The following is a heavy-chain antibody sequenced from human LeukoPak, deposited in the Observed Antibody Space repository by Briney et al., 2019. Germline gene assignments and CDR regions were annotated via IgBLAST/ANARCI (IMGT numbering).Heavy chain of an antibody. J-gene: IGHJ4*02. Sequence: DYVKGRFTISRDNSKNTLYLQLNSLRAEDRAVYYCARGSGSFSGGFDYWGQGTLVTVSS. V-gene: IGHV3-30*07. D-gene: IGHD1-26*01. CDR3: ARGSGSFSGGFDY.